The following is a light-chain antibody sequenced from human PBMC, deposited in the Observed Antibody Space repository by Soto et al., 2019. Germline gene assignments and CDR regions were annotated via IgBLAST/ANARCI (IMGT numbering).Light chain of an antibody. J-gene: IGLJ2*01. CDR1: SSDVGGYNY. V-gene: IGLV2-14*01. CDR2: EVS. Sequence: QSVLTQPASVSGSPGQSITISCTGTSSDVGGYNYVSWYQQHSGKAPKLIIYEVSNRPSGVSNRFSGSKSGNTASLTISGLQAEDEAEYYCSSYTRSKTLLFGGGTKLTVL. CDR3: SSYTRSKTLL.